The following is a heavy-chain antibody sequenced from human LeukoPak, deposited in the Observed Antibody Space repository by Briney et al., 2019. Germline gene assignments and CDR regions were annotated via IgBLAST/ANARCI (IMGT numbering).Heavy chain of an antibody. CDR1: GFSFDDYA. CDR2: ISGDSYST. Sequence: GGFLRLSCAASGFSFDDYAMHWVRQAPGKGLEWVSLISGDSYSTFYADSVKGRFTISRDNSKNSLYLQMNSLRNDDTALYYCARDTEGYIYGYYYYGMDVWGQGTTVTVSS. V-gene: IGHV3-43*02. J-gene: IGHJ6*02. D-gene: IGHD5-18*01. CDR3: ARDTEGYIYGYYYYGMDV.